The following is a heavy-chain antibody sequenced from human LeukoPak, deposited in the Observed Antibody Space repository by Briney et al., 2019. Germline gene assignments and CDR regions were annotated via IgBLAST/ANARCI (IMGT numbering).Heavy chain of an antibody. J-gene: IGHJ4*02. CDR1: GFTFSSYE. CDR2: ITRSGNTI. CDR3: AREETGDYFDY. Sequence: GGSLRLSCVASGFTFSSYEMNWVRQSPGKGLEWISYITRSGNTIYYADSVKGRFTISRDNGKNSLYLQMNSLRAEDTAVYYCAREETGDYFDYWGQGTLVTVSS. V-gene: IGHV3-48*03. D-gene: IGHD1-1*01.